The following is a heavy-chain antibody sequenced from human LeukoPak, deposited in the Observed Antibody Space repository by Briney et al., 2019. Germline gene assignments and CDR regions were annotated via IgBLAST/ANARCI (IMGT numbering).Heavy chain of an antibody. V-gene: IGHV3-9*01. CDR3: ARDLLVRGVLN. CDR1: GFTFDDYA. CDR2: ISWNSGSI. J-gene: IGHJ4*02. D-gene: IGHD3-10*01. Sequence: GGSLRLSCAASGFTFDDYAMHWVRQAPGKGLEWVSGISWNSGSIGYADSVKGRFTISRDNAKNSLYLQMNSLRAEDTAVYYCARDLLVRGVLNWGQGTLVTVSS.